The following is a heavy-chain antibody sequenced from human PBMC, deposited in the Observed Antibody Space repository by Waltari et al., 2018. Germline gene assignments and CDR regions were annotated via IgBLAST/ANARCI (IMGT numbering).Heavy chain of an antibody. CDR1: GGSISSYY. Sequence: QVQLQESGPGLVKPSETLSLTCTVSGGSISSYYWSWLRQPPGKGLEWIGYIYYSGSTNYNPSLKSRVTISVDTSKNQFSLKLSSVTAADTAVYYCARVSPTKNCCFWDYWGQGTLVTVSS. D-gene: IGHD3-3*01. CDR3: ARVSPTKNCCFWDY. V-gene: IGHV4-59*01. J-gene: IGHJ4*02. CDR2: IYYSGST.